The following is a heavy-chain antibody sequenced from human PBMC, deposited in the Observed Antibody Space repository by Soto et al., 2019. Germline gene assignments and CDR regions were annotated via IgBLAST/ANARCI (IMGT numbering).Heavy chain of an antibody. J-gene: IGHJ3*02. D-gene: IGHD3-22*01. V-gene: IGHV3-33*01. CDR2: IWYDGRNK. Sequence: QVQLVESGGGVVQPGRSLRLSCAAAGFTFRSYGMHRVRQAPGKGLEWGAVIWYDGRNKYYADSVKGRFTISRDNSKNTLYLQMNSLRAEDTAVYYCARGGSAYYYDSADAFDIWGQGTMVTVSS. CDR1: GFTFRSYG. CDR3: ARGGSAYYYDSADAFDI.